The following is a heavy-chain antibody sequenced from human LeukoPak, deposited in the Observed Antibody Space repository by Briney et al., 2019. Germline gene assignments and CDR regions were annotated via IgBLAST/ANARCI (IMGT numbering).Heavy chain of an antibody. J-gene: IGHJ3*02. CDR3: ARDGRGYSYGYRAFDI. Sequence: GGSLRLSCAASGFTLSSYSMNWVRQAPGKGLEWVSYISSSSSTIYYADSVKGRFTISRDNAKNSLYLQMNSLRAEDTAVYYCARDGRGYSYGYRAFDIWGQGTMVIVSS. D-gene: IGHD5-18*01. CDR2: ISSSSSTI. CDR1: GFTLSSYS. V-gene: IGHV3-48*01.